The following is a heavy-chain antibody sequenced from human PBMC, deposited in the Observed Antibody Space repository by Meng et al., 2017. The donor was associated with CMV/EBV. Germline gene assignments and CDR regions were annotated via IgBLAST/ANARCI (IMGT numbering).Heavy chain of an antibody. V-gene: IGHV4-4*07. D-gene: IGHD5-18*01. CDR1: GGSISSYY. Sequence: QVQLQGSGPGLVTPSETLSLTCTVSGGSISSYYWSWIRQPAGKGLEWIGRIYTSGSTNYNPSLKSRVTMSVDTSKNQFSLKLSSVTAADTAVYYCARHGDTAMVVGIDYWGQGTLVTASS. J-gene: IGHJ4*02. CDR2: IYTSGST. CDR3: ARHGDTAMVVGIDY.